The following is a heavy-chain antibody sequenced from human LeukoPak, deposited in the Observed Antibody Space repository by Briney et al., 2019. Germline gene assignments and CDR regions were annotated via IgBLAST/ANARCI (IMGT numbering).Heavy chain of an antibody. V-gene: IGHV3-23*01. D-gene: IGHD2-2*01. Sequence: GGSLRLSCAASGFTFSDYYMSWIRQAPGKGLEWVSTISGSGGSTYYADSVEGRFTISRDNSKNTLYLQMNSLRAEDTAVYYCAKGGHCSSTSCPRPYGMDVWGQGTTVTVSS. J-gene: IGHJ6*02. CDR3: AKGGHCSSTSCPRPYGMDV. CDR2: ISGSGGST. CDR1: GFTFSDYY.